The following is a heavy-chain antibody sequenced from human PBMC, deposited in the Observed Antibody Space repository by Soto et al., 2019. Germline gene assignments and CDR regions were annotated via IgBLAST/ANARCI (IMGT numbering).Heavy chain of an antibody. J-gene: IGHJ5*02. V-gene: IGHV4-39*01. CDR1: GGSISSSSYY. D-gene: IGHD3-9*01. Sequence: SETLSLTCTVSGGSISSSSYYWGWIRQPPGKGLEWIGSIYYSGSTYYNPSLKSRVTISVDTSKNQFSLKLSSVTAADTAVYYCARLATVSYRLVITQSPIWFDPWGQGTLVTVSS. CDR2: IYYSGST. CDR3: ARLATVSYRLVITQSPIWFDP.